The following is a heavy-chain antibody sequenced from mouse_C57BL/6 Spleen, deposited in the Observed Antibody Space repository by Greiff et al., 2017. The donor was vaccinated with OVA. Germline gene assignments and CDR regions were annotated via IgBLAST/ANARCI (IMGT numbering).Heavy chain of an antibody. J-gene: IGHJ2*01. CDR1: GYTFTSYW. CDR2: IDPSDSYT. CDR3: ARGDYYYGSSFDY. Sequence: QVQLKQPGAELVMPGASVKLSCKASGYTFTSYWMHWVKQRPGQGLEWIGEIDPSDSYTNYNQKFKGKSTLTVDKSSSTAYMQLSSLTSEDSAVYYCARGDYYYGSSFDYWGQGTTLTVSS. V-gene: IGHV1-69*01. D-gene: IGHD1-1*01.